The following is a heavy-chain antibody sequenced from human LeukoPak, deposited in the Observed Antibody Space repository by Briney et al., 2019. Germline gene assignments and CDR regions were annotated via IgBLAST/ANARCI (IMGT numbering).Heavy chain of an antibody. V-gene: IGHV4-38-2*02. CDR2: ISTTGST. CDR1: GYSISSGYY. CDR3: GRAPYGPLDH. J-gene: IGHJ4*02. D-gene: IGHD3-10*01. Sequence: PSETLSLTCTVSGYSISSGYYWGWIRQPPGKGLEWIGRISTTGSTNYNPSLKSRISISAVTSKNQFSLSLTSVTAADTAVYYCGRAPYGPLDHWGQGILVTVSS.